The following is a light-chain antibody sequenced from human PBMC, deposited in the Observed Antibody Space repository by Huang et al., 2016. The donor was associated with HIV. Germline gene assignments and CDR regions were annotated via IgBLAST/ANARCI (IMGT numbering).Light chain of an antibody. Sequence: DIQMTQSPSSLSASVGDRVTITCRARQSIYSYLNWYQQKPGKAPKLLIYAASSLQSGVPSRFSGSGSGTDFTLTISSLQPEDFATYYCQQTYSTPRTFGQGTKLEIK. J-gene: IGKJ2*01. V-gene: IGKV1-39*01. CDR3: QQTYSTPRT. CDR2: AAS. CDR1: QSIYSY.